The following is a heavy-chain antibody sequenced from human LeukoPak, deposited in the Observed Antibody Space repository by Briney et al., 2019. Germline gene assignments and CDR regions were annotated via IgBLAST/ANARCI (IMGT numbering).Heavy chain of an antibody. D-gene: IGHD5-12*01. J-gene: IGHJ5*02. CDR3: ARWEMNYSGYDGDWFDP. Sequence: GASVKVSCKASGGTFSSYAISWVRQAPGQGLEWMGGIIPIFGTANYAQKFQGRVTITADKSTSTAYMELSSLRSEDTAVYYCARWEMNYSGYDGDWFDPWGQGTLVTVPS. CDR2: IIPIFGTA. CDR1: GGTFSSYA. V-gene: IGHV1-69*06.